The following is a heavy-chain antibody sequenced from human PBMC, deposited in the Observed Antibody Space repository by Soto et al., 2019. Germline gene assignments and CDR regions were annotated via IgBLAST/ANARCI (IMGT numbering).Heavy chain of an antibody. CDR3: VRHSQRSHYYGSGSYYFDS. V-gene: IGHV1-18*04. CDR2: ISGYNGNT. D-gene: IGHD3-10*01. J-gene: IGHJ4*02. Sequence: ASVKVSCKASGYTFTNYGISWVRQAPGQGLEWMGWISGYNGNTKYARNLQGRVTMSTDTSTSTAYMELRSLRSDDTAVYYCVRHSQRSHYYGSGSYYFDSWGQGILVTVSS. CDR1: GYTFTNYG.